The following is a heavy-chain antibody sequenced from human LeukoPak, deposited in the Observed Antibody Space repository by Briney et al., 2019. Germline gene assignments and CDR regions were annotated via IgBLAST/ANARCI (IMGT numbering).Heavy chain of an antibody. CDR3: AKDRGYSGYGPFTD. V-gene: IGHV3-21*04. CDR1: GFTFSTYS. D-gene: IGHD5-12*01. CDR2: ISSGSSYI. Sequence: PGGSLRLSCAASGFTFSTYSMNWARQAPGKGLEWVSSISSGSSYIYYADSVKGRFTISRDNAKNSLYLQMNSLRAEDMALYYCAKDRGYSGYGPFTDWGQGTLVTVSS. J-gene: IGHJ4*02.